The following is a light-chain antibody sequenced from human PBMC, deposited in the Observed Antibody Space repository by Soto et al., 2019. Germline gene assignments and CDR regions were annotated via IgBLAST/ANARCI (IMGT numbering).Light chain of an antibody. CDR1: QSVLYSSNNKNY. CDR3: KQSYSTPPVT. Sequence: DSVLTQSPDSLAVSLGERAAINCKSSQSVLYSSNNKNYLAWYQQKPGQPPKLLIYWASNRESGVPDRFSGSGCGTDFTLTISSLQAEDVAVYYCKQSYSTPPVTFGPVTQVEIK. CDR2: WAS. V-gene: IGKV4-1*01. J-gene: IGKJ1*01.